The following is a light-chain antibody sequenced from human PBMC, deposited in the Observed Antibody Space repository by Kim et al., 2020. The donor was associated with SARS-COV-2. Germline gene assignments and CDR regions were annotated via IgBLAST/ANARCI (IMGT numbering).Light chain of an antibody. CDR3: QAWDSSVPYV. J-gene: IGLJ1*01. Sequence: VSPGQTASITCSGDKLGDKYACWYQQKPGQSPVLVIYQDSKRPSGIPERFSGSNSGNTATLTISGTQAMDEADYYCQAWDSSVPYVFGTGTKVTVL. V-gene: IGLV3-1*01. CDR2: QDS. CDR1: KLGDKY.